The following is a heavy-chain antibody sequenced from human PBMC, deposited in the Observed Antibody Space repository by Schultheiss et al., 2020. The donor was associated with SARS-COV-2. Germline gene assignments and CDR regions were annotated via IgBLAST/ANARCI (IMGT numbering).Heavy chain of an antibody. CDR2: IYYSGST. CDR1: GDSVRSENYF. J-gene: IGHJ4*02. Sequence: SETLSLTCIVSGDSVRSENYFWTWIRQPPGKELEWIGYIYYSGSTNYNPSLKSRVTISVDTSKNQFSLKLSSVTAADTAVYYCARSVLGRAFGYWGQGTLVTVSS. D-gene: IGHD7-27*01. V-gene: IGHV4-61*01. CDR3: ARSVLGRAFGY.